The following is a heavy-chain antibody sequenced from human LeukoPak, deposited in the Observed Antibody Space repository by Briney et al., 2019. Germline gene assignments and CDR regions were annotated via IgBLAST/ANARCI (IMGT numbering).Heavy chain of an antibody. CDR2: IKQDGSEK. Sequence: GGSLRLSCAASGFTFSSYWMSWVRQAPGKGLEWVANIKQDGSEKYYVDSVKGRFTISIDNAKNSLYLQMNSLRAEDTAVYYCARDSASALGSTIAVAGIMGYWSQGTLVTVSS. V-gene: IGHV3-7*01. CDR3: ARDSASALGSTIAVAGIMGY. CDR1: GFTFSSYW. D-gene: IGHD6-19*01. J-gene: IGHJ4*02.